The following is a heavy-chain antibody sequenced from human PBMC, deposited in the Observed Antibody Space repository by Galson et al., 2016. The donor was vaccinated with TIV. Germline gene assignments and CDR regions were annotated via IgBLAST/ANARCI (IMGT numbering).Heavy chain of an antibody. CDR3: AREIGKTGEYFGVLISRPYFDL. CDR1: GDTFTSYP. D-gene: IGHD3-3*01. J-gene: IGHJ2*01. Sequence: SVKVSCKASGDTFTSYPFNWVRQAPGQGLEWMGGIIPLFGTANYAQKFQGRVTVTADESTSTVYLDLSSLRSEDTAVYYCAREIGKTGEYFGVLISRPYFDLWGRGTLVTVSS. V-gene: IGHV1-69*13. CDR2: IIPLFGTA.